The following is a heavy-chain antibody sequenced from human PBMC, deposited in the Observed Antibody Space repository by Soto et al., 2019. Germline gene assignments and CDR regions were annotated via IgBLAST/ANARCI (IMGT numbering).Heavy chain of an antibody. CDR3: AMDVVVVAPYFDY. Sequence: QVQLQESGPGLVKPSQTLSLTCTVSGGSISSGGYYWSWIRQHPGKGLEWIGYIYYSGSTYYNPSLKSRVTITVDTSKNQFSLKLSSVTAADTAVYYCAMDVVVVAPYFDYWGQGTLVTVSS. J-gene: IGHJ4*02. CDR1: GGSISSGGYY. V-gene: IGHV4-31*03. D-gene: IGHD2-15*01. CDR2: IYYSGST.